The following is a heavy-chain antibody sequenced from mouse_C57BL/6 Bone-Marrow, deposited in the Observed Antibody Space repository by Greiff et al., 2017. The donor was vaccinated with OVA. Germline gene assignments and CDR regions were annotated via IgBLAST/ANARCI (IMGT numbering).Heavy chain of an antibody. Sequence: LVESGAELVRPGASVTLSCKASGYTFTDYEMHWVKQTPVHGLEWIGAIDPETGGTAYNQKFKGKAILTADKSSSTAYMALRSLTSEDSAVYYCTRGYSNYYAMDYWGQGTSVTGSS. D-gene: IGHD2-5*01. V-gene: IGHV1-15*01. J-gene: IGHJ4*01. CDR1: GYTFTDYE. CDR3: TRGYSNYYAMDY. CDR2: IDPETGGT.